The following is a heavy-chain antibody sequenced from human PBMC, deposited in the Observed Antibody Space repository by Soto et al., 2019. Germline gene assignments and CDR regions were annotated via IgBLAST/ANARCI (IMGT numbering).Heavy chain of an antibody. CDR3: ARVDSSWSLYGMDV. CDR2: IYYSGST. J-gene: IGHJ6*02. V-gene: IGHV4-31*03. Sequence: QVQLQESGPGLVKPSQTLSLTCTVSGGSISSGGYYWSWIRQHPGKGLEWIGYIYYSGSTYYNPSLKSRVTISVDTSKNQSSLKLSSVTAADTAVYYCARVDSSWSLYGMDVWGQGTTVTVSS. CDR1: GGSISSGGYY. D-gene: IGHD6-13*01.